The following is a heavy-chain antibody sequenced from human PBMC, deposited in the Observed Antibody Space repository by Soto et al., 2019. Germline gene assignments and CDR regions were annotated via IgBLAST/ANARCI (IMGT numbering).Heavy chain of an antibody. J-gene: IGHJ4*02. D-gene: IGHD6-13*01. V-gene: IGHV3-30*04. CDR1: GFTFSSYA. CDR3: AKDQAGSSSQTYFFDY. CDR2: ISYDGRNE. Sequence: GGSLRLSCAASGFTFSSYAMHWVRQSPGEGLEWVAFISYDGRNEFYADSVKGRFTISRDNSKSTLYLQMNSLRTEDTAVYHCAKDQAGSSSQTYFFDYWGQGSLVTVSS.